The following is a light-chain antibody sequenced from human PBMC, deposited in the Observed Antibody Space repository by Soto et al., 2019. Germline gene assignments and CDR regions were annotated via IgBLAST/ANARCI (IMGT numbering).Light chain of an antibody. CDR2: RNN. V-gene: IGLV1-47*01. CDR3: AAWDDSLSGRV. J-gene: IGLJ3*02. CDR1: SSNIGSNY. Sequence: QSVLTQPPSASGTPGQRVTISCSGSSSNIGSNYVYWYQQLPGTAPKLLIYRNNQRPSGVPDRFSGSKSGTSASLAISGLRSGDEADYYCAAWDDSLSGRVFGGGTKLT.